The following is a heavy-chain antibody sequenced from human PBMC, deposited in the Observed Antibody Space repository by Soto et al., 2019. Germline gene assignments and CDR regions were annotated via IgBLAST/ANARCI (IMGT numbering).Heavy chain of an antibody. D-gene: IGHD1-7*01. CDR3: ARESGTTFDFDY. CDR1: GYTFTSYG. Sequence: ASVKVSCKASGYTFTSYGISWVRQAPGQRLEWMGWISAYNGNINYAQKLQGRVTMTTDTSTSTAYMELRSLRSDDTAVYYCARESGTTFDFDYWGQGTLVTVSS. J-gene: IGHJ4*02. V-gene: IGHV1-18*01. CDR2: ISAYNGNI.